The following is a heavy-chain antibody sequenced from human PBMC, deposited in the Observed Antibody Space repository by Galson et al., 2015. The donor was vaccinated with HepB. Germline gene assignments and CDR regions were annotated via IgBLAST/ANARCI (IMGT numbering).Heavy chain of an antibody. CDR3: ARVLDYYDSSGYRYYFDY. D-gene: IGHD3-22*01. Sequence: SVKVSCKASGYTFTSYYMHWVRQAPGQGLEWMGIINPSGGSTSYAQKFQGRVTMTRDTSTSTVYMELSSLRSEDTAVYYCARVLDYYDSSGYRYYFDYWGQGTLVTVSS. J-gene: IGHJ4*02. CDR2: INPSGGST. CDR1: GYTFTSYY. V-gene: IGHV1-46*03.